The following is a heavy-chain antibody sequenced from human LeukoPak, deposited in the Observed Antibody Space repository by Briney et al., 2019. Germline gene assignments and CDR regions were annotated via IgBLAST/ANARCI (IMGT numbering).Heavy chain of an antibody. CDR3: ARVTEAASTRLDY. J-gene: IGHJ4*02. V-gene: IGHV1-2*02. CDR2: INPNSGGT. D-gene: IGHD6-13*01. CDR1: GYTFTDYY. Sequence: ASVKVPCKASGYTFTDYYMHWVRQAPGQGLEWMGWINPNSGGTNYAQKFQGRVTMTRDTSISTAYMELSRLRSDDTAMYYCARVTEAASTRLDYWCQGTLVTVSS.